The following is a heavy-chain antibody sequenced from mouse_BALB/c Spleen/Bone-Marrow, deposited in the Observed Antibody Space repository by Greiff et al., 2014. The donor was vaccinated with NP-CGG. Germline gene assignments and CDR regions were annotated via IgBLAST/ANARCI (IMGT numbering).Heavy chain of an antibody. CDR2: ISSGGSYT. CDR1: GFTFSSYA. V-gene: IGHV5-6-4*01. J-gene: IGHJ4*01. CDR3: TKIYYGYDGGYYYAMDY. D-gene: IGHD2-2*01. Sequence: EVQGEESGGGLVKPGGSLKLSCAASGFTFSSYAMPWVRQTPEKRLEWVGTISSGGSYTYNPDSTKDRFTMSRDNAKNTLCLQMSSLKSEDTAMYYCTKIYYGYDGGYYYAMDYWGQGTSITVSS.